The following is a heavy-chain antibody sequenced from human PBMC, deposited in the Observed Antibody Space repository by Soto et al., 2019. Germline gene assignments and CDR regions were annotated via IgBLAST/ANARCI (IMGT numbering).Heavy chain of an antibody. J-gene: IGHJ3*02. CDR2: IYYSGST. Sequence: QVQLQESGPGLVKPSQTLSLTCTVSGGSISSGDYYWSWIRQPPGKGLEWIGYIYYSGSTYYNPSLKSRVTXXVXTXXNQFSLKLSSVTAADTAVYYCARSGASSGPHPFDIWGQGTMVTVSS. CDR1: GGSISSGDYY. V-gene: IGHV4-30-4*01. CDR3: ARSGASSGPHPFDI. D-gene: IGHD3-22*01.